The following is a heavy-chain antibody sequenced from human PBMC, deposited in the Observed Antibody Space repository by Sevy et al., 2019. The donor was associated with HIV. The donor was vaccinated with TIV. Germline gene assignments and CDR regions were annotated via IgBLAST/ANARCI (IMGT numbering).Heavy chain of an antibody. J-gene: IGHJ6*03. D-gene: IGHD6-19*01. CDR1: GFTFSSYG. Sequence: GGSLRLSCAASGFTFSSYGMHWVRQAPGKGLEWVAVIWYDGSNKYYADSVKGRFTISRDNSKNTLYLQMNSLRAEETAVYYCAKVGGSSGWLNYYYYYMDVWGKGTTVTVSS. CDR3: AKVGGSSGWLNYYYYYMDV. V-gene: IGHV3-33*06. CDR2: IWYDGSNK.